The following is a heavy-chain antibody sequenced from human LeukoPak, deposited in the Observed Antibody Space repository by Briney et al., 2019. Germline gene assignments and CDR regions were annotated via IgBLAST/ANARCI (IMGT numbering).Heavy chain of an antibody. D-gene: IGHD3-10*01. CDR3: ARDYRADWGFGELLYYYYYYMDV. V-gene: IGHV3-7*01. CDR1: GFTLSSYA. Sequence: GGSLRLSCAASGFTLSSYAMSCVRQAPGKGLEWVANIKQDGSEKYYVDSVKGRFTISRDNAKNSLYLQMNRLRAEDTAVYYCARDYRADWGFGELLYYYYYYMDVWGKGTTVTVSS. CDR2: IKQDGSEK. J-gene: IGHJ6*03.